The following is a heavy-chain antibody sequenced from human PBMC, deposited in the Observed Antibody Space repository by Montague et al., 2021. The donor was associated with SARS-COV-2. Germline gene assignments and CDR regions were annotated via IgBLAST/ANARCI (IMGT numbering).Heavy chain of an antibody. Sequence: SETLSLTCTVSGGSISSSSYYWGWIRQPPGKGLEWIGNIYYSGXTXYXXXXKXRVTISVDTSKNQFSLKLRSVTAADTAVYYCARQKMGSVTIFGVVVHDRWFDPWGQGTLVTVSS. V-gene: IGHV4-39*01. CDR3: ARQKMGSVTIFGVVVHDRWFDP. CDR2: IYYSGXT. D-gene: IGHD3-3*01. CDR1: GGSISSSSYY. J-gene: IGHJ5*02.